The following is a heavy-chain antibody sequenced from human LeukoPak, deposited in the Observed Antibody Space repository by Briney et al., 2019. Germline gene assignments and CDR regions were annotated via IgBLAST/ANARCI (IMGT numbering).Heavy chain of an antibody. Sequence: PSGTLSLTCAVSGGSISSSDWWSWVRQPPGKGLEWLGQIYYSGSTNYNPSLKSRVTISVDTSKNQFSLKLSSVTAADTAVYYCARDVFGYCSSTSCYEGHNWFDPWGQGTLVTVSS. V-gene: IGHV4-4*02. CDR3: ARDVFGYCSSTSCYEGHNWFDP. D-gene: IGHD2-2*03. CDR2: IYYSGST. CDR1: GGSISSSDW. J-gene: IGHJ5*02.